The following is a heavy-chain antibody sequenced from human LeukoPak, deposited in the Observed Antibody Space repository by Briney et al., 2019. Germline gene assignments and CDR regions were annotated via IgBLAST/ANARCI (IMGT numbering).Heavy chain of an antibody. D-gene: IGHD2-2*01. J-gene: IGHJ4*02. CDR3: VSFYETY. V-gene: IGHV3-74*01. Sequence: PGGSLRLSCAASGNYWMHWVRQAPGKGLVWVSHIISDGSWTGYADSVKGRFTISKDDAKNTVYLQMNNLRAEDTAAYYCVSFYETYWGRGTLVTVSS. CDR1: GNYW. CDR2: IISDGSWT.